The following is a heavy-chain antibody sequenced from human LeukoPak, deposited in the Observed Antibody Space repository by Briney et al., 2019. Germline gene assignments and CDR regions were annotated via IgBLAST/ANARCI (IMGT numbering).Heavy chain of an antibody. V-gene: IGHV1-2*02. CDR3: ARGGYCSSTSCSPFDWFDP. CDR1: GYTFTGYY. CDR2: INPNSGGT. D-gene: IGHD2-2*03. J-gene: IGHJ5*02. Sequence: ASVKVSCKASGYTFTGYYMHWVRQAPGQGLEWMGWINPNSGGTNYAQKFQGRVTMTRDTSISTAYMELSRLRSDDTAVYYCARGGYCSSTSCSPFDWFDPWGQGTLVTVSS.